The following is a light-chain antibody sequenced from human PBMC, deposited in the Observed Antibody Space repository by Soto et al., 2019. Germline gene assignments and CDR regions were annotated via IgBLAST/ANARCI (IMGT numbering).Light chain of an antibody. CDR1: SSNFGAGYD. J-gene: IGLJ2*01. CDR2: DNT. Sequence: QSVLTQPPSVSGAPGQRVTISCTGSSSNFGAGYDVHWYQQLPGTAPELLIYDNTIRPSGVPDRFSGSKSGTSASLAITGLQAEDGADYYCQSYDSSLSGVVFGGGTKLTVL. CDR3: QSYDSSLSGVV. V-gene: IGLV1-40*01.